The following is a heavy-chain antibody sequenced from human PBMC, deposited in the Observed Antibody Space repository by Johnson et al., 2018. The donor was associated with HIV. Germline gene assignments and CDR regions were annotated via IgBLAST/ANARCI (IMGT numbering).Heavy chain of an antibody. D-gene: IGHD6-25*01. CDR1: GFTFSSYA. Sequence: VQLVESGGGLVKPGGSLRLSCAASGFTFSSYAMSWVRQAPGRGLAWVSAISGNGVSTYYADPVRGRFTISRDNSKNTLYLQMNSLRAEATALDYCARTCNAGYSGGSGGFDIWGQGTMVTVSS. V-gene: IGHV3-23*04. J-gene: IGHJ3*02. CDR2: ISGNGVST. CDR3: ARTCNAGYSGGSGGFDI.